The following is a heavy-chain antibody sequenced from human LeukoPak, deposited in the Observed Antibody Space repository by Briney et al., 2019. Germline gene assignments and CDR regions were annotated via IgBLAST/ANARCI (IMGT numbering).Heavy chain of an antibody. D-gene: IGHD2-21*01. V-gene: IGHV3-7*01. J-gene: IGHJ4*02. CDR1: GFIFSNNW. CDR3: TSSHGDSYFEY. CDR2: INQDGSEK. Sequence: SGGSLRLSCAASGFIFSNNWMRWVPQAPGRGLEWVANINQDGSEKYYADSVKGRFTISRDNAKNSVYLQMNSLRAEDTAVYYCTSSHGDSYFEYWGQGTLVTVSS.